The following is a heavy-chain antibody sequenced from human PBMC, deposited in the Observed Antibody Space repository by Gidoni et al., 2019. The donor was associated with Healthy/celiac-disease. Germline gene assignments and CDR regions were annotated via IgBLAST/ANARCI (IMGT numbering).Heavy chain of an antibody. Sequence: QVQLVQSGAEVKKPGSSVKVSCKASGGTFSSSAISWVRQAPGQGLEWMGGIIPIFGTANYAQKFQGRVTITADESTSTAYMELSSLRSEDTAVYYCARCSLNTIFGVVTHAQAIYYYYGMDVWGQGTTVTVSS. J-gene: IGHJ6*02. CDR3: ARCSLNTIFGVVTHAQAIYYYYGMDV. D-gene: IGHD3-3*01. CDR1: GGTFSSSA. V-gene: IGHV1-69*01. CDR2: IIPIFGTA.